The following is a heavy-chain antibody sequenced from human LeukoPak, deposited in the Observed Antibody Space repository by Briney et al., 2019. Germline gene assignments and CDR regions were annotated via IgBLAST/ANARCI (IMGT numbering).Heavy chain of an antibody. J-gene: IGHJ4*02. V-gene: IGHV3-7*01. Sequence: GGSLRLYCVGSGFTFSNYWMNWVRQAPGKGLEWVANIKGSDKGHVDSVKGRFSVFRDDARNSLYLQMDSLRAEDTAVYYCARDVDWNYDLWGQGTVVRVSS. CDR3: ARDVDWNYDL. D-gene: IGHD1-7*01. CDR1: GFTFSNYW. CDR2: IKGSDK.